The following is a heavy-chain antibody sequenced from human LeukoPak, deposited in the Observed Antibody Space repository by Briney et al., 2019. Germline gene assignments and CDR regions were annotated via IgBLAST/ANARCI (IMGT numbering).Heavy chain of an antibody. V-gene: IGHV4-34*01. D-gene: IGHD2-21*01. Sequence: SETLSLTCAVSGVSVSDYYWSWIRQSPEKGLEWIGEVSPGGYTTYNPSLRSRVIISEDTSENQLSLNVTSVTAADTALYYCARIRCGRGQARCYNHWAQGSRVTVSS. CDR3: ARIRCGRGQARCYNH. CDR2: VSPGGYT. CDR1: GVSVSDYY. J-gene: IGHJ5*02.